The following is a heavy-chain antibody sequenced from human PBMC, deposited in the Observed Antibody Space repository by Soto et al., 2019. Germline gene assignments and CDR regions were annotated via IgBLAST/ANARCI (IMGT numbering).Heavy chain of an antibody. V-gene: IGHV3-30*18. Sequence: PGGSLRLSCAASGFTFNNYGMHWVRQAPGKGLEWVATISNDGSDKYYADSVKGRLTISRDNSKNTVYPQMNSLRAEETAVYYCAKDQGIAASHGIDWGQGTMVTVSS. CDR2: ISNDGSDK. CDR3: AKDQGIAASHGID. D-gene: IGHD6-13*01. J-gene: IGHJ3*01. CDR1: GFTFNNYG.